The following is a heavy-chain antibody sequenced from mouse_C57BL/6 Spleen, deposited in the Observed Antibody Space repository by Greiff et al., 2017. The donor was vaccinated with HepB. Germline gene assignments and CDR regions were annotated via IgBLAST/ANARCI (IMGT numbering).Heavy chain of an antibody. CDR2: IWGDGST. CDR1: GFSLTSYG. D-gene: IGHD2-14*01. J-gene: IGHJ1*03. V-gene: IGHV2-3*01. CDR3: AEGGYSQRYFDV. Sequence: VQLQQSGPGLVAPSQSLSITCTVSGFSLTSYGVSWVRQPPGKGLEWLGVIWGDGSTNYHSALIYRLGISKDNSKSQVFLKLNSLQTDDTATYYCAEGGYSQRYFDVWGTGTTVTVSS.